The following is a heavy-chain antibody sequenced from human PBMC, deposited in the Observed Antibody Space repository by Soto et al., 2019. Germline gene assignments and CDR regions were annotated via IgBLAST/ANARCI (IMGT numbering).Heavy chain of an antibody. CDR1: GGTFSTCS. D-gene: IGHD2-15*01. Sequence: ASVKVSCKASGGTFSTCSISWVRQAPGQGLEWMGGIIPIFGTTNYAQQLQGRVTITADESTNTAYMELSSLRSEDTAVYYCARAPPYCPGGRCYSGHHYYYYVMDVWGQGTTVTVSS. CDR2: IIPIFGTT. V-gene: IGHV1-69*13. CDR3: ARAPPYCPGGRCYSGHHYYYYVMDV. J-gene: IGHJ6*02.